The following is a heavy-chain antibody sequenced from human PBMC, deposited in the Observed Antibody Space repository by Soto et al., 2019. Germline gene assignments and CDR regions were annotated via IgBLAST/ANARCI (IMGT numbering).Heavy chain of an antibody. CDR3: ARPPTITIFGVVIIPVYEDAFDI. V-gene: IGHV3-30-3*01. CDR1: GFTFSSYA. J-gene: IGHJ3*02. CDR2: ISYDGSNK. D-gene: IGHD3-3*01. Sequence: GGSLRLSCAASGFTFSSYAMHWVRQAPGKGLEWVAVISYDGSNKYYADSVKGRFTISRDNSKNTLYLQMNSLRAEDTAVYYCARPPTITIFGVVIIPVYEDAFDIWGQGTMVTVSS.